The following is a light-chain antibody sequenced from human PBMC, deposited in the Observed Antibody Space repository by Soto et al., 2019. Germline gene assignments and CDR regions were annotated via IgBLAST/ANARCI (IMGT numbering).Light chain of an antibody. Sequence: DIQMTQSPSSLSASVGDRVTITCRASQSISTYLNWYQQKPGKASNLLIYTASTLQTGVPSRFTGSGSGTDFTLTVTNMQPEDFATYYCQQSHRTPYTFGQGTKVEIK. CDR1: QSISTY. CDR2: TAS. V-gene: IGKV1-39*01. CDR3: QQSHRTPYT. J-gene: IGKJ2*01.